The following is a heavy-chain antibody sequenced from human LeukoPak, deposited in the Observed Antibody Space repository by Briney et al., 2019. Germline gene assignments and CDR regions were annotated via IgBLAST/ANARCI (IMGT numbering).Heavy chain of an antibody. CDR3: ARDLRSGGVTYGQDS. J-gene: IGHJ4*02. CDR1: GYTFTNYG. Sequence: ASVKVSCKASGYTFTNYGISWVRQAPGQGLEWMGWISAYNGNTNYAQKVQGRVTMTTDTSTSTAYMELRSLRSDDTAVYYCARDLRSGGVTYGQDSWGQGTLVTVSS. D-gene: IGHD5-18*01. V-gene: IGHV1-18*01. CDR2: ISAYNGNT.